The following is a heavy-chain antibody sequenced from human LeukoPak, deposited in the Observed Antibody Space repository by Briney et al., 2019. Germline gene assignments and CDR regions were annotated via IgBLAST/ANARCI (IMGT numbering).Heavy chain of an antibody. CDR1: GGSVSSYY. J-gene: IGHJ4*02. CDR3: ATGYSSGWYYFDY. V-gene: IGHV4-59*02. CDR2: IYYSGST. Sequence: SETLSLTCTVSGGSVSSYYWSWIRQPPGKGLEWIGYIYYSGSTNYNPSLKSRVAISVDTSKNQFSLKLSSVTAADTAVYYCATGYSSGWYYFDYWGQGTLVTVSS. D-gene: IGHD6-19*01.